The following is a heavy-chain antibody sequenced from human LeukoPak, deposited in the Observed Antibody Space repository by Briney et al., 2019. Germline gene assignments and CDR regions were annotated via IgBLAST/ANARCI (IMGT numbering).Heavy chain of an antibody. CDR1: GYSFTSYW. CDR3: ARRASSNFNHNFDY. V-gene: IGHV5-51*01. CDR2: IYPGDSDT. J-gene: IGHJ4*02. D-gene: IGHD6-13*01. Sequence: ESLKISCKGFGYSFTSYWIGWVRQMPGKGLEWMGGIYPGDSDTRYSPSFEGPVTISADKSISTAYLQWSSLKASDTAMYYCARRASSNFNHNFDYWGQGTLVTVSS.